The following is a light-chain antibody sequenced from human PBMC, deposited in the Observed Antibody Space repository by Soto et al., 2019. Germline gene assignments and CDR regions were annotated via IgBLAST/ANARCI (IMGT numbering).Light chain of an antibody. Sequence: QSALTQPASVSGSPRQSITISCTGTSSDVGGYNYVSWYQQHPGKAPKLIIYEVTHRPSGVSSRFYGSRSGNTASLTISGLQAEDEADYYCKSRTTRNTLVFGGGTKVTVL. CDR2: EVT. CDR3: KSRTTRNTLV. CDR1: SSDVGGYNY. V-gene: IGLV2-14*01. J-gene: IGLJ3*02.